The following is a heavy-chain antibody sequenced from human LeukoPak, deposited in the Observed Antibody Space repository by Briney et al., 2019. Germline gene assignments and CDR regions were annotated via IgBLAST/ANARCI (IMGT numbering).Heavy chain of an antibody. CDR3: ARGNGGYAVY. Sequence: SETLSLTCTVSGGSLSSYYWSWIRQPPGKGLEWIGYIYYSGSTNYNPSLKSRVTISVDTSKNQFSLKLSSVTAADTAIFYCARGNGGYAVYWGQGTLVTVSS. D-gene: IGHD5-12*01. CDR2: IYYSGST. V-gene: IGHV4-59*01. J-gene: IGHJ4*02. CDR1: GGSLSSYY.